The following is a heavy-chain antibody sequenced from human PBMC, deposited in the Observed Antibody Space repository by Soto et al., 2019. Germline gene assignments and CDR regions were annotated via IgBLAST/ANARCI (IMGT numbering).Heavy chain of an antibody. Sequence: GASVKVSCKASGGTFSSYAISWVRQAPGQGLEWMGGIIPIFGTANYAQKFQGRTTITADESTSTAYMELSSLRSEDTAVYYCARDSGGATHGAFDIWGQGTMVTVSS. CDR1: GGTFSSYA. J-gene: IGHJ3*02. CDR3: ARDSGGATHGAFDI. V-gene: IGHV1-69*13. CDR2: IIPIFGTA. D-gene: IGHD1-26*01.